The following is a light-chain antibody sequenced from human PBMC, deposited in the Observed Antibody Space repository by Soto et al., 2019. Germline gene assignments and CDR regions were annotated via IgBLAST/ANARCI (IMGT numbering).Light chain of an antibody. Sequence: QSVLAQPVSVAGSPGQAITISCTGTSSDVGSYNLVSWYQQHPGKAPKLLIYEGSKRPSGVCNRFSGSKSGNTASLTISGLQAEDEADYYCCSYAGSSTYGFGTGTKVTGL. CDR2: EGS. CDR1: SSDVGSYNL. V-gene: IGLV2-23*01. J-gene: IGLJ1*01. CDR3: CSYAGSSTYG.